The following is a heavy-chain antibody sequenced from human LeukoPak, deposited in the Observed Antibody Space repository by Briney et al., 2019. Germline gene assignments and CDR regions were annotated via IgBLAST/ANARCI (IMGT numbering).Heavy chain of an antibody. Sequence: PGGSLRLSCAASGFTFSSYAMSWVRQAPGKGLEWVSAISGSGGSTYYADSVKGRFTISRDNSKNTLYLQMNSLRAEDTAVYYCAKDLGLYSSGWYGYFYYWGQGTLVTVSS. CDR2: ISGSGGST. V-gene: IGHV3-23*01. J-gene: IGHJ4*02. CDR3: AKDLGLYSSGWYGYFYY. CDR1: GFTFSSYA. D-gene: IGHD6-19*01.